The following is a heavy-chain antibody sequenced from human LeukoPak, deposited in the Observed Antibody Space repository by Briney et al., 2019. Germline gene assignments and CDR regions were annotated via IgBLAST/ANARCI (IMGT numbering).Heavy chain of an antibody. V-gene: IGHV1-69*01. D-gene: IGHD2-21*01. CDR2: IIPIFGTA. J-gene: IGHJ3*02. CDR1: GGTFSSYA. Sequence: SVKVSCKASGGTFSSYAISWVRQAPGQGLEWMGGIIPIFGTANYAQKFQGRVTITADESTSTAYMELSSLRSDDTAVYYCARAHVVVIAIYAFDIWGQGTMVTVSS. CDR3: ARAHVVVIAIYAFDI.